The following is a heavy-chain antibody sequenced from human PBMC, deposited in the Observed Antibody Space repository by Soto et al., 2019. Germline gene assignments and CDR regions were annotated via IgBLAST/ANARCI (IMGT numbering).Heavy chain of an antibody. Sequence: ASVKVSCKASGYTFTGYYMHWVRQAPGQGLEWMGWINPNSGGTNYAQKFQGWVTMTRDTSISTAYMELSRLRSDDTAVYYCARGGVVEQQLVAPYGMDVWGQGTTVTVSS. CDR1: GYTFTGYY. CDR2: INPNSGGT. D-gene: IGHD6-13*01. CDR3: ARGGVVEQQLVAPYGMDV. V-gene: IGHV1-2*04. J-gene: IGHJ6*02.